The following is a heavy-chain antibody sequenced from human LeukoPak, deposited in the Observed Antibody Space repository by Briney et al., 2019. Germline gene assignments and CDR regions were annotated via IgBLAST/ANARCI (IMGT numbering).Heavy chain of an antibody. J-gene: IGHJ3*02. D-gene: IGHD2-15*01. CDR2: VSYDGDIQ. V-gene: IGHV3-30*10. CDR1: GFALSTKV. CDR3: ARVQCSGATCPGGPFDI. Sequence: PGRSLRLSCAASGFALSTKVMHWVRHDPGKGLEWLAGVSYDGDIQYYTDSVRGRFTISRDNSENTLFLQMNSLRPEDTAVFFCARVQCSGATCPGGPFDIWGQGTMVSVSS.